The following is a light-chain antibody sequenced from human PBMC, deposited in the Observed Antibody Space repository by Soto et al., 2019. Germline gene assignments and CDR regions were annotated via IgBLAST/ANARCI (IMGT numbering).Light chain of an antibody. J-gene: IGKJ1*01. CDR1: QIISSN. Sequence: EIVMTQSPATLSVSPGERSTLSCRASQIISSNLAWYQQKPGQAPRLLIYGASTRAPGIPDRFSSSGSGADFTLTISSLVPAEDAVYYCQQRSNWPPWTFGQGTKVDI. CDR3: QQRSNWPPWT. V-gene: IGKV3-11*01. CDR2: GAS.